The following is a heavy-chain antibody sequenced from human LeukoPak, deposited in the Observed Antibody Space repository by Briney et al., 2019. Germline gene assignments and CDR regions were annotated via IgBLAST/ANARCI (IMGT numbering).Heavy chain of an antibody. CDR1: GGSISSGGYS. J-gene: IGHJ6*04. Sequence: SETLPLTCAVSGGSISSGGYSWSWIRQPPGKVMEFIAYIYYTGNTYFNPSLKSRVTISVDTSKNQFSLKLSSVTAADTAVYYCAREWFGEGMDVWGKGTTVTVSS. CDR2: IYYTGNT. D-gene: IGHD3-10*01. CDR3: AREWFGEGMDV. V-gene: IGHV4-30-4*07.